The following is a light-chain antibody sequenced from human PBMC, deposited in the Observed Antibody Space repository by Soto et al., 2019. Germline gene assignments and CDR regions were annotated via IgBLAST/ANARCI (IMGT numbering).Light chain of an antibody. CDR1: SSDVGGYKY. CDR2: AVN. Sequence: QSVLTQPPSASGSPGQSVTISCTGTSSDVGGYKYVSWYQQYPGKAPKLMIYAVNKRPSGVPDRFSGSKSGNTASLTVSGLQAEDEADYYCSSYAGSNNYVFGTGTKVIVL. V-gene: IGLV2-8*01. J-gene: IGLJ1*01. CDR3: SSYAGSNNYV.